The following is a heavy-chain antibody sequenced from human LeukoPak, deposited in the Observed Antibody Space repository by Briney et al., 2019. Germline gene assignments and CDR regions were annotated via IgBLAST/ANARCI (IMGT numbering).Heavy chain of an antibody. D-gene: IGHD2-8*01. CDR2: IIPIFGTA. CDR3: AADRDNGLDY. J-gene: IGHJ4*02. CDR1: GGTFSSYA. V-gene: IGHV1-69*05. Sequence: VASVKVSCKASGGTFSSYAISWVRQAPGQGLEWMGGIIPIFGTANYAQKFQERVTITRDMSTSTAYMELSSLRSEDTAVYYCAADRDNGLDYWGQGTLVTVSS.